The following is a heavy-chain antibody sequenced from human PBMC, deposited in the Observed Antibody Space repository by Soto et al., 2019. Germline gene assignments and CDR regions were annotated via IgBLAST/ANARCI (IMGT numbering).Heavy chain of an antibody. CDR2: IYYSGGT. J-gene: IGHJ5*02. D-gene: IGHD6-19*01. V-gene: IGHV4-61*08. CDR3: TREQSDDNYFDP. Sequence: SETHSLTCTVAGAALSSGGYFYTWVRQPPGKGLEWLGYIYYSGGTNYNPSLKSRVAISLDKSKSQFSLRLISVTAADTAVYYCTREQSDDNYFDPWGQGTLVTVSS. CDR1: GAALSSGGYF.